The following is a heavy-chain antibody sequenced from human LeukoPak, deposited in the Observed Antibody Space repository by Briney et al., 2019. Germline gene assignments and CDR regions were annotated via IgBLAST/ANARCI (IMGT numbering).Heavy chain of an antibody. CDR3: AGGSGVDTAMVTVSYFDY. CDR1: GFTFSSYA. CDR2: ISYDGSNK. D-gene: IGHD5-18*01. V-gene: IGHV3-30*04. J-gene: IGHJ4*02. Sequence: PGRSLRLSCAASGFTFSSYAMHWGRQAPGKGLEWVAVISYDGSNKYYADSVKGRFTISRDNSKNTLYLQMNSLRAEDTAVYYCAGGSGVDTAMVTVSYFDYWGQGTLVTVSS.